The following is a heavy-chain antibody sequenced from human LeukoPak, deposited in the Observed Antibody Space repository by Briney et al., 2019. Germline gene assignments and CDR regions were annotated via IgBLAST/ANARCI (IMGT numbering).Heavy chain of an antibody. CDR2: ISWNSGSI. CDR3: AKDSYGSGSYSWFDP. V-gene: IGHV3-9*01. CDR1: GFTFDDYA. J-gene: IGHJ5*02. D-gene: IGHD3-10*01. Sequence: RSLRLSCAASGFTFDDYAMHWVRQAPGKGLEGVSGISWNSGSIVYADSVKGRFTISRDNAKNSLYLQMNSLRAEDTALYYCAKDSYGSGSYSWFDPWGQGTLVTVSS.